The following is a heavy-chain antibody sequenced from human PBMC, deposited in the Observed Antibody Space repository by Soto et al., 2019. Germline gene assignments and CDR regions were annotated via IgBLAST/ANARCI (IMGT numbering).Heavy chain of an antibody. CDR3: ARRRVQVVVTATDAFDI. CDR2: ISYDGSNK. CDR1: GFTFSSYA. Sequence: GGSLRLSCAASGFTFSSYAMHWVRQAPGKGLEWVAVISYDGSNKYYADSVKGRFTISGDNSKNTLYLQMNSLRAEDTAVYYCARRRVQVVVTATDAFDIWGQGTMVTVSS. J-gene: IGHJ3*02. D-gene: IGHD2-21*02. V-gene: IGHV3-30*04.